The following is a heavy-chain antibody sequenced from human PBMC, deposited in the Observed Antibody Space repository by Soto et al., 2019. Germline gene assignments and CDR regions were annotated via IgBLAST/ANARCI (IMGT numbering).Heavy chain of an antibody. D-gene: IGHD3-10*01. CDR1: GFTFSSYG. CDR3: ARGGDGVLLWFGELSDI. V-gene: IGHV3-33*01. CDR2: IWYDGSNK. Sequence: QVQLVESGGGVVQPGRSLRLSCAASGFTFSSYGMHWVRQAPGKGLEWVEVIWYDGSNKYYADSVKGRFTISRDNSKNTLYLQMNSLRAEDTAVYYCARGGDGVLLWFGELSDIWGQGTMVTVSS. J-gene: IGHJ3*02.